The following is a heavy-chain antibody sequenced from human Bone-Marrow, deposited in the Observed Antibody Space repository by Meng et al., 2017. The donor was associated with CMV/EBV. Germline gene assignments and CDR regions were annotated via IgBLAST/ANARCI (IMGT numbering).Heavy chain of an antibody. Sequence: SETLSLTCIVSGGSISRHYWTWIRQPPGKGLEYIGYIYYSGSTNYNPSLKSRVTISADTSKNQFSLKLSAVTAADTAVYYCASLVMASWGYFDYWGQGTLVTVSS. J-gene: IGHJ4*02. V-gene: IGHV4-59*11. CDR1: GGSISRHY. CDR2: IYYSGST. CDR3: ASLVMASWGYFDY. D-gene: IGHD2-21*01.